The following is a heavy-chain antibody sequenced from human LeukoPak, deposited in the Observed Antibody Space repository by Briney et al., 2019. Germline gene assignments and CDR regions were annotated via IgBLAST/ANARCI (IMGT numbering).Heavy chain of an antibody. J-gene: IGHJ4*02. D-gene: IGHD1-26*01. CDR1: GGSISSSNW. CDR2: INHSGST. CDR3: ASLRERSYYARGFDY. V-gene: IGHV4-4*02. Sequence: PSETLSLTCAVSGGSISSSNWWSWVRQPPGKGLEWIGEINHSGSTNYNPSLKSRVTISVDTSKNQFSLKLSSVTAADTAVYYCASLRERSYYARGFDYWGQGTLVTVSS.